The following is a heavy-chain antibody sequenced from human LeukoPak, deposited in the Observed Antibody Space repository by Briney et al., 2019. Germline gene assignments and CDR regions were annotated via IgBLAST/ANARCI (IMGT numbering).Heavy chain of an antibody. D-gene: IGHD1-26*01. Sequence: QPGGSLRLSCAASGFTFSSYCMSWVRQAPGRGLEWVANITLNGSKKYYVDSVKGRFTIYRDNAKNSLYLQMNSLRAEDTAVYYCARDGGIVGATRYYYYMDVWGKGTTVTVSS. J-gene: IGHJ6*03. V-gene: IGHV3-7*01. CDR3: ARDGGIVGATRYYYYMDV. CDR1: GFTFSSYC. CDR2: ITLNGSKK.